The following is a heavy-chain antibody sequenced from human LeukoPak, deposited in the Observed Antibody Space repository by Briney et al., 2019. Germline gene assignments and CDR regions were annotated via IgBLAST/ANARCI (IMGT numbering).Heavy chain of an antibody. CDR3: ASPDQKAAFDL. V-gene: IGHV4-30-2*01. Sequence: SETLSLTCTVSGGSISSGGYFWSWIRQTPGEGLEWIGNSYHTGKTHYNPSFKSRLTISVDRSKNQFSLRLTSVTAADTAVYYCASPDQKAAFDLWGQGTMVTVSS. CDR2: SYHTGKT. J-gene: IGHJ3*01. CDR1: GGSISSGGYF.